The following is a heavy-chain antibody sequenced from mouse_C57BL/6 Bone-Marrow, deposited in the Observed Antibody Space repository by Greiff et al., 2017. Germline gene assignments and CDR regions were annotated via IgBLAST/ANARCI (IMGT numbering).Heavy chain of an antibody. CDR3: VKAVDYGIERFYALDY. D-gene: IGHD1-1*01. Sequence: EVKLMESGGGLVQPGASLRLSCAASGFTFTDYYMSWVRQPPGKAPEWLALIRNKATGYTTEYTASVKGLFTISRDNSQNILYLQMNTLRAEDSATYYFVKAVDYGIERFYALDYWGQGTSVTVSS. CDR2: IRNKATGYTT. CDR1: GFTFTDYY. V-gene: IGHV7-4*01. J-gene: IGHJ4*01.